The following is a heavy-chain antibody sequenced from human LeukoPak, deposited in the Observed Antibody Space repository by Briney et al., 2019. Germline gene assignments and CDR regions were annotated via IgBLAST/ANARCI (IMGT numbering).Heavy chain of an antibody. D-gene: IGHD3-10*01. CDR3: ARSAYGSGSYNFDY. Sequence: PSETLSLTCTVSGGSISSYYWSWIRQPAGKGLEWIGRIYTSGSTNYNPSLKSRVTMSVDTSKNQFSLKLSSVTAADTAEYYCARSAYGSGSYNFDYWGQGTLVTVSS. CDR2: IYTSGST. V-gene: IGHV4-4*07. CDR1: GGSISSYY. J-gene: IGHJ4*02.